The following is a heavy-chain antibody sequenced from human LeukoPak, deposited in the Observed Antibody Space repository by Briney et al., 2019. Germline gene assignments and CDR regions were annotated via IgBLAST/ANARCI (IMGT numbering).Heavy chain of an antibody. CDR2: INRDGSST. D-gene: IGHD3-22*01. V-gene: IGHV3-74*01. CDR1: GFTFSSYW. CDR3: ARGDPYYYDSSGYPPSVVFVY. Sequence: GGSPRLSCAASGFTFSSYWMHWVRQGPGKGLVWVSRINRDGSSTSYADSVKGRFTISRDNAKNTLYLQMNSLRAEDTAEYYCARGDPYYYDSSGYPPSVVFVYWGQGALVAVSS. J-gene: IGHJ4*02.